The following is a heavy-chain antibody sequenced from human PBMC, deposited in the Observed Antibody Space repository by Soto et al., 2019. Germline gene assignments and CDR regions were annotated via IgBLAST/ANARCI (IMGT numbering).Heavy chain of an antibody. V-gene: IGHV3-30*18. Sequence: GGSLRLSCAASGFTFSSYGMHWVRQAPDKGLEWVAVISYDGSNKYYADSVKSRFTISRDNSKNTLYLQMNSLRAEDTAVYYCAKLTGNIVVVVAASAAFDIWGQGTMVTVSS. CDR3: AKLTGNIVVVVAASAAFDI. CDR2: ISYDGSNK. D-gene: IGHD2-15*01. J-gene: IGHJ3*02. CDR1: GFTFSSYG.